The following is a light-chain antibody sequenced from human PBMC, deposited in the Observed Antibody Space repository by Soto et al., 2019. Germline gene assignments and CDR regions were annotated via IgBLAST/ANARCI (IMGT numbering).Light chain of an antibody. CDR2: DAS. J-gene: IGKJ3*01. Sequence: EIVLTQSPATLSLSPGERATLSCRASQSVSSYLAWYQQKPGQAPRLLIYDASNRATGIPARFSGSGSGTDFTLTISSLEPEDFAVYYCQQRSNWPPRPFTFGPGTKVDIK. V-gene: IGKV3-11*01. CDR1: QSVSSY. CDR3: QQRSNWPPRPFT.